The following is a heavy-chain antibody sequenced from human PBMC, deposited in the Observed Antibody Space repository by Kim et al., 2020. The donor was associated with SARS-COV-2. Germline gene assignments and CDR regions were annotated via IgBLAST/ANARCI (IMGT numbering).Heavy chain of an antibody. CDR1: GYTFTSYG. CDR2: ISAYNGNT. V-gene: IGHV1-18*01. D-gene: IGHD3-22*01. CDR3: ARDSYYYDSSGPSNWFDP. Sequence: ASVKVSCKASGYTFTSYGISWVRQAPGQGLEWMGWISAYNGNTNYAQKLQGRVTMTTDTSTSTAYMELRSLRSDDTAVYYCARDSYYYDSSGPSNWFDPWGQGTLVTVSS. J-gene: IGHJ5*02.